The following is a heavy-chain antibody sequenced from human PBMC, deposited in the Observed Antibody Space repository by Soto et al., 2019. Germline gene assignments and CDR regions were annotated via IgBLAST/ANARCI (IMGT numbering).Heavy chain of an antibody. D-gene: IGHD1-1*01. Sequence: QVQLVQSGAELKKPGSSVKVSCKTSGGTFSRDVFSWVRQAPGQGLEWMGGIIPIFGTANYIQKFQGRATITADESTSTVYLELSSLRSEDSAVYYCLVERDGKDYWGQGTLVAVSS. J-gene: IGHJ4*02. CDR1: GGTFSRDV. V-gene: IGHV1-69*01. CDR2: IIPIFGTA. CDR3: LVERDGKDY.